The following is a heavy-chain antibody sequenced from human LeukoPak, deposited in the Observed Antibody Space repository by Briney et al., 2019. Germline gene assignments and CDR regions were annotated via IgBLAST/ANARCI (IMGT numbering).Heavy chain of an antibody. CDR3: AAANDYGDYVGAFDI. Sequence: ASVKVSCKASGYTFTSYYMHWVRQAPGQGLEWMGITNPSGGSTSYAQKFQGRVTMTRDTSTSTVYMELSSLRSEDTAVYYCAAANDYGDYVGAFDIWGQGTMVTVSS. V-gene: IGHV1-46*01. D-gene: IGHD4-17*01. CDR1: GYTFTSYY. CDR2: TNPSGGST. J-gene: IGHJ3*02.